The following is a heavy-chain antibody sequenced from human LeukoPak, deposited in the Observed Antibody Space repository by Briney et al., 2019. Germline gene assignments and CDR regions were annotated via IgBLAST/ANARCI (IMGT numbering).Heavy chain of an antibody. D-gene: IGHD3-10*01. CDR3: AKRASGSGTSLYHFDY. CDR1: GFTFSTYA. Sequence: GGSLRLSCAASGFTFSTYAMSWVLQAPGKGLEWVSVIGNSGGRTFYADSVKGRFTIPRDNSRNTVHLQMNFLRAEDTAVYFCAKRASGSGTSLYHFDYWGQGALVTVSS. CDR2: IGNSGGRT. V-gene: IGHV3-23*01. J-gene: IGHJ4*02.